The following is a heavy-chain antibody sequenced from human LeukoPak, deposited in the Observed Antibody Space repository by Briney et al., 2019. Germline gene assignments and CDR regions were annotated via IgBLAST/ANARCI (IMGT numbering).Heavy chain of an antibody. CDR3: ARYNDFWSGYWFDY. V-gene: IGHV4-59*08. D-gene: IGHD3-3*01. J-gene: IGHJ4*02. CDR1: GGSISSYY. Sequence: PSETLSPTCTVSGGSISSYYWSWIRQPPGKGLEWIGYIYYSGSTNYNPSLKSRVTISVDTSKNQFSLKLSSVTAADTAVYYCARYNDFWSGYWFDYWGQGTLVTVSS. CDR2: IYYSGST.